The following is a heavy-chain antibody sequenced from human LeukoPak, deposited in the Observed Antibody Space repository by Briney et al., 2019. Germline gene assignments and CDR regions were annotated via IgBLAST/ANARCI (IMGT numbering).Heavy chain of an antibody. CDR3: ARARFDTGYYYYYMDV. D-gene: IGHD2-8*02. Sequence: SETLSLTCTVSGGSINSYYWSWIRQPPGKGLQWIGCIHYSGSTNYNPSLKSRVTISVDTSKNQFSLKLSSVTAADTAVYYCARARFDTGYYYYYMDVWGKGTSVTISS. CDR1: GGSINSYY. CDR2: IHYSGST. V-gene: IGHV4-59*08. J-gene: IGHJ6*03.